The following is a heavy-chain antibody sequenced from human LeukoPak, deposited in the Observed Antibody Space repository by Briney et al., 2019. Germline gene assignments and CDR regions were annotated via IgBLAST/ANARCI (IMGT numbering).Heavy chain of an antibody. V-gene: IGHV3-48*04. CDR1: GFTFSSYS. CDR3: AGPTKTDSGTKDIDC. Sequence: GASLRLSCVASGFTFSSYSINRVRQAPGKGLEWVAYISSSSHRTYYADSVKGRFTISRDNAKNSLFLQMDSLRPEDTAMYYCAGPTKTDSGTKDIDCWGQGTLVTVSS. CDR2: ISSSSHRT. D-gene: IGHD3-10*01. J-gene: IGHJ4*02.